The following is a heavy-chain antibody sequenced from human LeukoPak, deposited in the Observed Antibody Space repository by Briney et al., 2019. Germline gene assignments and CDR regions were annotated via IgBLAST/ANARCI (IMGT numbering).Heavy chain of an antibody. Sequence: SETLSLTCTVSGGSISSYYWSWIRQHPGKGLEWIGYIYYSGSTYYNSSLKSRVTISVDTSKNQFSLKLSSVTAADTAVYYCARVNYYDSSGYYTFDYWGQGTLVTVSS. CDR3: ARVNYYDSSGYYTFDY. CDR2: IYYSGST. V-gene: IGHV4-59*06. D-gene: IGHD3-22*01. CDR1: GGSISSYY. J-gene: IGHJ4*02.